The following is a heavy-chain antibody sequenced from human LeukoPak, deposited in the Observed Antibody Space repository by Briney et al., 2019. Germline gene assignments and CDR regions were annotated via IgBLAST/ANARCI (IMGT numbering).Heavy chain of an antibody. CDR3: ARSPLSFGELSFDY. CDR2: IKQDGSEK. D-gene: IGHD3-10*01. CDR1: GFTFSSYW. J-gene: IGHJ4*02. V-gene: IGHV3-7*03. Sequence: GGSLRLPCAASGFTFSSYWMSWVRQAPGKGLEWVANIKQDGSEKYYVDSVKGRFTISRDNAKNSLYLQMNSLRAEDTAVYYCARSPLSFGELSFDYWGQGTLVTVSS.